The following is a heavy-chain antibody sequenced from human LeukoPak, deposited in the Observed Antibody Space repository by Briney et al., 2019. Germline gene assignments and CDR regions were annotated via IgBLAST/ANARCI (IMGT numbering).Heavy chain of an antibody. Sequence: SETLSLTCAVYGGSFSGYYWSWIRQPPAKGLEWIGEINHSGSTNYNPSLKSRLTISVDTSKNQFSLRLSSVPAADTAVYYCARGFEHYYDSSGYLFDYWGQGTLVTVSS. CDR2: INHSGST. J-gene: IGHJ4*02. CDR1: GGSFSGYY. CDR3: ARGFEHYYDSSGYLFDY. V-gene: IGHV4-34*01. D-gene: IGHD3-22*01.